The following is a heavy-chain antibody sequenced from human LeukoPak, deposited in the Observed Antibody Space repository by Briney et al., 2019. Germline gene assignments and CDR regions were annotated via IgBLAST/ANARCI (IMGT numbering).Heavy chain of an antibody. J-gene: IGHJ4*02. CDR1: GYTFTSLG. V-gene: IGHV1-18*01. D-gene: IGHD1-26*01. Sequence: ASVKVSCKASGYTFTSLGITWVRQAPGQGLEWMGWISAHNGNTNYAQKFQGRVTMTTDTSTSTAYMELRSLRSDDTAVYYCARGNSGSYFPLPLKLDYWGQGTLVTVSS. CDR3: ARGNSGSYFPLPLKLDY. CDR2: ISAHNGNT.